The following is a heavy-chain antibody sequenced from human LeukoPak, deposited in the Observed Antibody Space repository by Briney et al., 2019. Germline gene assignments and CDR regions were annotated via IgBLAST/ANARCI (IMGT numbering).Heavy chain of an antibody. V-gene: IGHV3-33*01. D-gene: IGHD3-10*01. CDR2: IWYDGSNK. CDR3: ARGSSGSYL. J-gene: IGHJ4*02. CDR1: GFTFSSYG. Sequence: GRSLRLSCAASGFTFSSYGMHWVRQAPGKGLEWVAVIWYDGSNKYYADSVKGRFTISRDNSKNMLYLQMNSLRAEDTAVYYCARGSSGSYLWGQGTLVTVSS.